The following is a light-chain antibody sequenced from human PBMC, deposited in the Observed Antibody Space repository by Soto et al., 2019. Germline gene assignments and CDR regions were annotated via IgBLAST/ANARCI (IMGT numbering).Light chain of an antibody. CDR1: SSNIGAGYD. V-gene: IGLV1-40*01. CDR3: QSYDNSLSVLYV. CDR2: ANS. J-gene: IGLJ1*01. Sequence: QPVLTQPPSVSGAPGQRVTISCTGSSSNIGAGYDVHWYQQLPGAAPKLLIYANSNRPSGVPDRFSGSKSGTSASLAITGLQAEDEGDYYCQSYDNSLSVLYVFGNGTKLTVL.